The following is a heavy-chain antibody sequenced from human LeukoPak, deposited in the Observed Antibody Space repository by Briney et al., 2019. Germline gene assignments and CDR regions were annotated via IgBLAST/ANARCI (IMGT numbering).Heavy chain of an antibody. V-gene: IGHV4-4*07. Sequence: SETLSLTCTVSGDSINSYYWSWIRQPAGKGLEWIGRIYTSGTDYNPSLKSRVTMSVDTSKNQFSLKLSSVTAADTAVYYCAGAGTDGYSHFDYWGQGTLVTVSS. CDR1: GDSINSYY. CDR3: AGAGTDGYSHFDY. D-gene: IGHD3-22*01. J-gene: IGHJ4*02. CDR2: IYTSGT.